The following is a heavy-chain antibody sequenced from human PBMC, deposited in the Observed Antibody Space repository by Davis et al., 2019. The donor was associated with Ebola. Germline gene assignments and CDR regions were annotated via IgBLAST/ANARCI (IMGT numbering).Heavy chain of an antibody. Sequence: SVKVSCKASGYTFTSYGISWVRQAPGQGLEWMGGIIPIFGTANYAQKFQGRVTITADKSTSTAYMELSSLRSEDTAVYYCAGSILEQYNWFDPWGQGTLVTVSS. CDR1: GYTFTSYG. CDR3: AGSILEQYNWFDP. J-gene: IGHJ5*02. V-gene: IGHV1-69*06. D-gene: IGHD3-3*01. CDR2: IIPIFGTA.